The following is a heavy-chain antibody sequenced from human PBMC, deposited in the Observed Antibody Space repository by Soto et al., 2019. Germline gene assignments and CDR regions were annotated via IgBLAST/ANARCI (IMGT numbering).Heavy chain of an antibody. V-gene: IGHV4-59*01. J-gene: IGHJ5*02. Sequence: PSETLSLTCSVSGGSMSNYYWSWIRQPPGKGLEWIGYIYYNGRTNYNPSLKSRVTMSVETSRNQFSLNLRSVTAADTAVYYCATDYSPELGPPSPRVNRLAPWGQGSMVTVS. D-gene: IGHD4-4*01. CDR3: ATDYSPELGPPSPRVNRLAP. CDR2: IYYNGRT. CDR1: GGSMSNYY.